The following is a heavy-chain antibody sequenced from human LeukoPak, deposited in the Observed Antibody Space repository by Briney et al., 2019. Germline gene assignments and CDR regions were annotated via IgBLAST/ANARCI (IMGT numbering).Heavy chain of an antibody. J-gene: IGHJ5*02. V-gene: IGHV4-4*07. CDR2: IYTSGST. Sequence: SETLSLTCTVSGGSISSYYWSWIRQPAGKGLEWIGRIYTSGSTNYNPSLKSRVTMSVDTSKNQFSLKLSSVTAADTAVYYCARDPTTVVTPNWFDPWGQGTLVTVSS. CDR3: ARDPTTVVTPNWFDP. D-gene: IGHD4-23*01. CDR1: GGSISSYY.